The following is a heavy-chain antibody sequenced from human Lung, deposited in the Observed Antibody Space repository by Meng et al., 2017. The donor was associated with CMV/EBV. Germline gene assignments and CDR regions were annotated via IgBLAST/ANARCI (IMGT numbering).Heavy chain of an antibody. CDR3: ARGSSSSWYEGSYYFDY. CDR1: DESFSEYL. V-gene: IGHV3-21*01. D-gene: IGHD6-13*01. J-gene: IGHJ4*02. Sequence: GGSLRLXXAVDDESFSEYLWNWIRQAPGKGLEWVSSISSSSSYIYYADSVKGRFTISRDNAKNSLYLQMNSLRAEDTAVYYCARGSSSSWYEGSYYFDYWGQGXLVTVSS. CDR2: ISSSSSYI.